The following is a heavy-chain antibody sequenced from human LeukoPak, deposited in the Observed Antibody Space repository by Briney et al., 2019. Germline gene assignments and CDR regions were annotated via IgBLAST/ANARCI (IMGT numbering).Heavy chain of an antibody. CDR2: IHYSRST. V-gene: IGHV4-39*02. CDR3: AREGKEAAAVT. CDR1: GGSISSSSYY. D-gene: IGHD6-13*01. Sequence: KASETLSLTCAVSGGSISSSSYYWGWIRQPPGKGLEWIGSIHYSRSTYYNPSLKSRVTISVDTSKNQFSLRLSSVTPEDTAVYYCAREGKEAAAVTWGQGTLVTVSS. J-gene: IGHJ5*02.